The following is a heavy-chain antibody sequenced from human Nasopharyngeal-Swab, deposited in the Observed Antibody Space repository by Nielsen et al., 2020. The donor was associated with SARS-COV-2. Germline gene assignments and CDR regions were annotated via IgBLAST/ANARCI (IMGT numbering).Heavy chain of an antibody. CDR2: IIPMLGIV. Sequence: SVKVSCKASGGTFSSHGISWVRQAPGQGLEWLGRIIPMLGIVTYAQKFQARATITADKSTSTAYLDLSGLRFEDTALYYCTTDFYFDYWGQGALVTVSS. J-gene: IGHJ4*02. V-gene: IGHV1-69*04. CDR1: GGTFSSHG. CDR3: TTDFYFDY.